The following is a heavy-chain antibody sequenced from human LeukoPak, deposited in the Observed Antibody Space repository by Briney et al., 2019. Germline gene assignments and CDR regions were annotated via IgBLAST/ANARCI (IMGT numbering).Heavy chain of an antibody. D-gene: IGHD6-6*01. J-gene: IGHJ4*02. V-gene: IGHV4-59*01. CDR3: ARSIAARRGYYFDF. CDR1: GGSISSYY. Sequence: PSETLSLTCTVSGGSISSYYWSWIRQPPGKGLEWIGYIYYSGSTNYNPSLKSRVTISVDTSKNQFSLKVSSVTAADTAVYYCARSIAARRGYYFDFWGRGTLVTVSS. CDR2: IYYSGST.